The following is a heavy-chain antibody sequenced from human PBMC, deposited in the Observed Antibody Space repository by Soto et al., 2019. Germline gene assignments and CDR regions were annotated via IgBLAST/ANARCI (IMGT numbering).Heavy chain of an antibody. CDR2: ISGSGGST. D-gene: IGHD3-22*01. CDR1: GFTFSSYA. V-gene: IGHV3-23*01. J-gene: IGHJ1*01. Sequence: EVQLLESGGGLVQPGGSLRLSCAASGFTFSSYAMIWVRQAPGKGLEWVSAISGSGGSTHYADSVKGRFTISRDNSKNMVYLQMNRLRVEDTAVYQCAKGADYFHSNGNNLEYFQYWGQGTLVAVSS. CDR3: AKGADYFHSNGNNLEYFQY.